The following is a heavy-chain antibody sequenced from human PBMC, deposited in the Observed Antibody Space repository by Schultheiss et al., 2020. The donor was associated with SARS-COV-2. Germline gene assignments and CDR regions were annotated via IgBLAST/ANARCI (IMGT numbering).Heavy chain of an antibody. CDR2: IWYDGSNK. CDR1: GFTFSSYG. D-gene: IGHD6-19*01. V-gene: IGHV3-33*01. Sequence: GGSLRLSCAASGFTFSSYGMHWVRQAPGKGLEWVAVIWYDGSNKYYADSVKGRFTIARDNSKNTLYLQMSSLRPEDTAVYYCARSSGWYDSWGQGTLVTVSS. CDR3: ARSSGWYDS. J-gene: IGHJ5*01.